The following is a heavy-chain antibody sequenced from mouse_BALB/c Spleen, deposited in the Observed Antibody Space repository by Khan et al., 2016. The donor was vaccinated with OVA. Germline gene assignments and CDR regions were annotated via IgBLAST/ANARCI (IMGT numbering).Heavy chain of an antibody. CDR3: ARSGLYGIFAH. V-gene: IGHV1-7*01. CDR2: IDPSTGYT. Sequence: QVQLKQSGAELAKPGASVKMSCKASGYTFTTYWMHWVKQRPGQGLEWIGYIDPSTGYTEYNQKFKDKATLTTDKSSSTAYMQLSSLTSEDSAVYYCARSGLYGIFAHWGQGTLVTVSA. CDR1: GYTFTTYW. D-gene: IGHD2-1*01. J-gene: IGHJ3*01.